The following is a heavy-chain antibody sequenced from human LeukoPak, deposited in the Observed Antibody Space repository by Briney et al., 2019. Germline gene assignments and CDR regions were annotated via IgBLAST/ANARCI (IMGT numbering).Heavy chain of an antibody. CDR2: ISGSGGRT. V-gene: IGHV3-23*01. J-gene: IGHJ4*02. CDR3: AIGPPYGGYSD. CDR1: GFTFTTYA. Sequence: GGSLRLSCAASGFTFTTYAMTWVRQAPGKVPEWVSTISGSGGRTYYADSLKGRFTISRDNSKNTLYLQMNSLRAEDTAVYYCAIGPPYGGYSDWGQGTLVTVSS. D-gene: IGHD5-12*01.